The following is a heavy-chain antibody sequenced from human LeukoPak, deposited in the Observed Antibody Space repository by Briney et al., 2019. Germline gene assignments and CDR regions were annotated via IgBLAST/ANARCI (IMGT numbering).Heavy chain of an antibody. Sequence: GRSLRLSCAASGFTFSSYGMRWVRQAPGKGLEWVAVIWYDGSNKYYADSVKGRFTISRDNSKNTLYLQMNSLRAEDTAVYYCARGSGSPFYWGQGTLVTVSS. CDR2: IWYDGSNK. D-gene: IGHD1-26*01. J-gene: IGHJ4*02. CDR1: GFTFSSYG. V-gene: IGHV3-33*01. CDR3: ARGSGSPFY.